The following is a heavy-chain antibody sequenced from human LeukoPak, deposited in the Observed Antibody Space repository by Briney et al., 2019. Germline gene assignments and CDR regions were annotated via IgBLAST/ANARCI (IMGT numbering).Heavy chain of an antibody. Sequence: GGSLRLSCAASGFTFSNYWLTWVRQAPGQGLEWVANIKQDGSEKHYVDSVKGRFTISRDNAKNSLYLQMNSPRAEDTAVYYCARDRQIAYWGQGTLVTASS. CDR1: GFTFSNYW. CDR2: IKQDGSEK. V-gene: IGHV3-7*01. CDR3: ARDRQIAY. J-gene: IGHJ4*02.